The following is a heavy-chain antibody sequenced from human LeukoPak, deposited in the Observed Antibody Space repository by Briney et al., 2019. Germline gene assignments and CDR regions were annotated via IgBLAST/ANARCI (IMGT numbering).Heavy chain of an antibody. CDR1: GFTFSDYY. D-gene: IGHD1-26*01. CDR2: ISSGSTI. Sequence: GGSLRLSCAASGFTFSDYYMSWIRQAPGKGLEWVSYISSGSTIYYADSVKGRFTTSRDNAKNSLYLQMNSLRAEDTAVYYCARVLVGATNRATDDAFDIWGQGTMVTVSS. V-gene: IGHV3-11*01. CDR3: ARVLVGATNRATDDAFDI. J-gene: IGHJ3*02.